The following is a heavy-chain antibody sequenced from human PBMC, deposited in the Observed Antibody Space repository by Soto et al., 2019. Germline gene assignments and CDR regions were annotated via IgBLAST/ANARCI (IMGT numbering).Heavy chain of an antibody. CDR1: GGSFSGYY. D-gene: IGHD6-13*01. Sequence: PSETLSLTCAVYGGSFSGYYWSWIRQPPGKGLEWIGEINHSGSTNYNPSLKSRVTISVDTSKNQFSLKLSSVTAADTAVYYCARGKRIAAFDYWGQGTLVTVSS. V-gene: IGHV4-34*01. CDR2: INHSGST. CDR3: ARGKRIAAFDY. J-gene: IGHJ4*02.